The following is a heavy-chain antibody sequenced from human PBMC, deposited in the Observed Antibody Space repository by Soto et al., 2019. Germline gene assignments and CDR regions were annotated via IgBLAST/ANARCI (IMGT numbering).Heavy chain of an antibody. CDR2: IYHSGST. J-gene: IGHJ6*02. D-gene: IGHD6-13*01. Sequence: QVQLQESGPGLVKPSGTLSLTCAVSGGSISSSNWWSWVRQPPGKGLEWIGEIYHSGSTNYDPSLNSQVTISVDKSKNQFSLKLSSVTAADTAVYYCARSYSSSWYYYGMDVWGQGTTVTVSS. CDR3: ARSYSSSWYYYGMDV. CDR1: GGSISSSNW. V-gene: IGHV4-4*02.